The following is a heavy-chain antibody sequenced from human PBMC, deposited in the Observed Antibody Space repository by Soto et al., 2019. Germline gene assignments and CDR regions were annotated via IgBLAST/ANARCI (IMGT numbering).Heavy chain of an antibody. CDR3: ARHRGTTVTFYYYYGMDV. CDR1: GGTFSSYA. CDR2: IIPIFGTA. D-gene: IGHD4-4*01. V-gene: IGHV1-69*06. Sequence: SVKVSCKASGGTFSSYAISWMRQAPGQGLEWMGGIIPIFGTANYAQKFQGRVTITADKSTSTAYMELSSLRSEDTAVYYCARHRGTTVTFYYYYGMDVWGQGTTVTVSS. J-gene: IGHJ6*02.